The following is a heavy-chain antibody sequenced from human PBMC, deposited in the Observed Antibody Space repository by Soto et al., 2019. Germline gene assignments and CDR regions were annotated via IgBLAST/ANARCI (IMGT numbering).Heavy chain of an antibody. D-gene: IGHD4-17*01. CDR3: ASVDDYGDYRWFDP. V-gene: IGHV1-69*06. CDR2: IIPIFGTA. CDR1: GGTFSSYA. J-gene: IGHJ5*02. Sequence: SVKVSCKASGGTFSSYAISWVRQAPGQGLEWMGGIIPIFGTANYAQKFQGRVTTTADKSTSTAYMELSSLRSEDTAVYYCASVDDYGDYRWFDPWGQGTLVTVSS.